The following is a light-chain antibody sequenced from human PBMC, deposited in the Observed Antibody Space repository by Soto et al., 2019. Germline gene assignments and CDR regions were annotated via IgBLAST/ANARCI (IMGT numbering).Light chain of an antibody. Sequence: QSVLTQPASVSGSPGQSITISCTGTSSDVGGYNYVSWYQQHPGKAPKLMIYDVRNRPSGVSNRFSGSKSVNTASLTISGLQAEDEAEYYCSSYTPISTYVFGTGTKVTVL. CDR2: DVR. CDR3: SSYTPISTYV. J-gene: IGLJ1*01. V-gene: IGLV2-14*01. CDR1: SSDVGGYNY.